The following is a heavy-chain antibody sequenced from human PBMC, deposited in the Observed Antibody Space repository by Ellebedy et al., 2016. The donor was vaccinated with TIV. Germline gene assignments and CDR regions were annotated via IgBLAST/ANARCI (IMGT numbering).Heavy chain of an antibody. CDR3: ARGWELPKY. CDR2: INPSGGST. V-gene: IGHV1-46*01. Sequence: AASVKVSCKASGYTFSSFFMHWVRQAPGQGLEWMGIINPSGGSTTYTQKFQGRVTITRDTSASTAYMELSSLRSEDTAVYYCARGWELPKYWGQGTLVTVSS. D-gene: IGHD1-26*01. J-gene: IGHJ4*02. CDR1: GYTFSSFF.